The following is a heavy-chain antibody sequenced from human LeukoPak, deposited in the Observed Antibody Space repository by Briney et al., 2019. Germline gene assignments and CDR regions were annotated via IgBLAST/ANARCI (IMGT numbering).Heavy chain of an antibody. CDR2: IYYSGST. D-gene: IGHD6-19*01. CDR1: GGSISSSSYY. CDR3: ARGKYTRQWLVSLYNWFDP. J-gene: IGHJ5*02. Sequence: PSETLSLTCTVSGGSISSSSYYWGWIRQPPGKGLEWIGSIYYSGSTYYNPSLKSRVTISVDTSKNQFSLKLNSVTAADTAVYYCARGKYTRQWLVSLYNWFDPWGQGTLVTVSS. V-gene: IGHV4-39*07.